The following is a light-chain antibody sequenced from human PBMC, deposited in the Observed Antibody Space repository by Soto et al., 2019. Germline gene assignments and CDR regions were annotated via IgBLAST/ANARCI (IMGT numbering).Light chain of an antibody. CDR1: QSVSSSY. CDR2: GAS. J-gene: IGKJ4*01. V-gene: IGKV3-20*01. CDR3: QQYGSSRVT. Sequence: EIVLTQSPGTLSLSPGERATLSCRASQSVSSSYLAWYQQKPGQAPRLLIYGASSRATGIPDRFSGSGSGTDFTLTISRLDPEDFAVYYCQQYGSSRVTFGGGTKVDIK.